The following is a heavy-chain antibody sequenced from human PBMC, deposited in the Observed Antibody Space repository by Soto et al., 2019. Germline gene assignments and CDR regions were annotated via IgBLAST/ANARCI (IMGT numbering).Heavy chain of an antibody. CDR1: GFTFSRYA. J-gene: IGHJ6*02. CDR2: ISGSGGST. V-gene: IGHV3-23*01. CDR3: AKSVGDYGDPLLYYGMDV. D-gene: IGHD4-17*01. Sequence: GGSLRLSCAASGFTFSRYAMSRVRQAPGKGLEWVSAISGSGGSTYYADSVKGRFTISRDNSKNTLYLQMNSLRAEDTAVYYCAKSVGDYGDPLLYYGMDVWGQGTTVTVSS.